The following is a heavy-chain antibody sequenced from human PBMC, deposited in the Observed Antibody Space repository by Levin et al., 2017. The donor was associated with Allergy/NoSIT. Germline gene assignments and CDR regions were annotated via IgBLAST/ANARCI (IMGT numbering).Heavy chain of an antibody. Sequence: SCAASGFTFASYTMGWVRQAPGKGLEWVSGISGTGWTTYYADAVKGRFSVSRDNSKNTLYLDINSLTVDDTAVFYCAEDRGYDSSGFDYWGQGILVTVSS. J-gene: IGHJ4*02. CDR3: AEDRGYDSSGFDY. CDR1: GFTFASYT. CDR2: ISGTGWTT. V-gene: IGHV3-23*01. D-gene: IGHD3-22*01.